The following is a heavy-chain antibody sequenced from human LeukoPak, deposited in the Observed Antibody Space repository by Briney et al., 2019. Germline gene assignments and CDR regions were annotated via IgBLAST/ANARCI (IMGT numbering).Heavy chain of an antibody. J-gene: IGHJ3*02. CDR1: GGSISSGAYS. CDR3: AREIMAAFDI. CDR2: IYHSGST. V-gene: IGHV4-30-2*01. Sequence: PSETLSLTCAVSGGSISSGAYSWSWIRQPPGKGLEWIGYIYHSGSTYYNLSLKSRVTVSLDRSKNQFSLKLSSVTAADTAVYYCAREIMAAFDIWGQGIMVTVSS.